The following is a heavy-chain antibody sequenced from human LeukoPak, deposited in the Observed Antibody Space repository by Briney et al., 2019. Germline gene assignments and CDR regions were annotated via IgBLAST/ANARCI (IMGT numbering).Heavy chain of an antibody. V-gene: IGHV4-38-2*02. CDR2: IYHSGST. CDR1: GYSISSGYY. Sequence: SETLSLTCTVSGYSISSGYYWGWIRQPPGKGLEWIGSIYHSGSTYYNPSLKSRVTISVDTSKNQFSLKLSSVTAADTAVYYCARDGYNSYWGQGTLVTVSS. CDR3: ARDGYNSY. D-gene: IGHD5-24*01. J-gene: IGHJ4*02.